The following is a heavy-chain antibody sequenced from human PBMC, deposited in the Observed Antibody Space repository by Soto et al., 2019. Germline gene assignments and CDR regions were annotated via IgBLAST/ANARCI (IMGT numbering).Heavy chain of an antibody. CDR1: GGTFSSYA. D-gene: IGHD6-13*01. V-gene: IGHV1-69*01. J-gene: IGHJ4*02. CDR3: ARDLVTGIAAAGTAY. Sequence: QVQLVQSGAEVKKPGSSVKVSCKASGGTFSSYAISWVRQAPGQGLEWMGGIIPIFGTANYAQKFQGRVTIAADESTSTAYMELSSLRSEDTAVYYCARDLVTGIAAAGTAYWGQGTLVTVSS. CDR2: IIPIFGTA.